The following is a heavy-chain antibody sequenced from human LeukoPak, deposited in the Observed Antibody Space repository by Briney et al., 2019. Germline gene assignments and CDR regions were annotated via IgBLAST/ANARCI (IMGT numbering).Heavy chain of an antibody. V-gene: IGHV4-31*03. Sequence: RASQTLSLTCTVSGGSISSGGYYWSWIRQHPGKGLEWIGYIYYSGSTYYNPSLKSRVTISVDTSKNQFSLKLSSVTAADTAVYYCARSTYYYDSSGYYPYDAFDIWGQGTMVTVSS. D-gene: IGHD3-22*01. CDR3: ARSTYYYDSSGYYPYDAFDI. CDR2: IYYSGST. CDR1: GGSISSGGYY. J-gene: IGHJ3*02.